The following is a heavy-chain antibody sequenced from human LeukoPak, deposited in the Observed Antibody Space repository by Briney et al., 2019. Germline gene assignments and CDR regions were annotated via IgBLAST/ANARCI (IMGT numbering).Heavy chain of an antibody. CDR3: ARDAPGGPLDY. CDR1: GFTFSDYH. V-gene: IGHV3-7*01. J-gene: IGHJ4*02. Sequence: GGSLRLSCAASGFTFSDYHMSWIRQAPGKGLECVAKIKEDGSDEHYVDSAKGRFTISRDNAKNSLYLQMLSLRAEDTALYFCARDAPGGPLDYWGQGIQVTVSS. CDR2: IKEDGSDE. D-gene: IGHD3-10*01.